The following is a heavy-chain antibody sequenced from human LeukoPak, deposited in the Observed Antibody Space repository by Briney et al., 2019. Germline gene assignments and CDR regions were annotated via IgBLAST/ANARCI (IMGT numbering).Heavy chain of an antibody. CDR2: IRSKANSYAT. CDR1: GFTFSGSA. D-gene: IGHD4-17*01. CDR3: TRQNGAAAFDI. V-gene: IGHV3-73*01. J-gene: IGHJ3*02. Sequence: TGGSLKLSCAASGFTFSGSAMHWVRQASGKGLEWVGRIRSKANSYATAYAASVKGRFTISRDDSKNTAYLQMNSLKTEDTAVYYCTRQNGAAAFDIWGQGTMVTVSS.